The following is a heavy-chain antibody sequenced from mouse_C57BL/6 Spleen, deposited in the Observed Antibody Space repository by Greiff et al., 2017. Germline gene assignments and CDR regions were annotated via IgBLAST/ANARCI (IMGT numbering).Heavy chain of an antibody. Sequence: VQLVESGAELARPGASVKLSCKASGYTFTSYGISWVKQRTGQGLEWIGEIYPRSGNTYYNEKFKGKATLTADKSSSTAYMELRSLTSKDSAVYFCAREEDYYGSSYWYFDVWGTGTTVTVSS. D-gene: IGHD1-1*01. V-gene: IGHV1-81*01. CDR2: IYPRSGNT. J-gene: IGHJ1*03. CDR1: GYTFTSYG. CDR3: AREEDYYGSSYWYFDV.